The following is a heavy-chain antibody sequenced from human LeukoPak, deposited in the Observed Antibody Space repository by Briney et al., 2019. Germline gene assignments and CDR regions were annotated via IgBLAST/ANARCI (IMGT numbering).Heavy chain of an antibody. D-gene: IGHD1-26*01. V-gene: IGHV4-38-2*01. J-gene: IGHJ5*02. CDR3: ARVGVGTYPRGWFDP. CDR2: VSYSGST. Sequence: SETLSLTCAVSGYSINSDYYWGWIRQPPGKGLEWIGSVSYSGSTFYNPSLKSRVTMSLNTSKNQFSLNLNSVTVADTAVYYCARVGVGTYPRGWFDPWGQGTLVTVSS. CDR1: GYSINSDYY.